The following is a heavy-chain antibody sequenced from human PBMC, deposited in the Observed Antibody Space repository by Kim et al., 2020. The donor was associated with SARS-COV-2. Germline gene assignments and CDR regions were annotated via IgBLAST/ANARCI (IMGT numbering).Heavy chain of an antibody. Sequence: GGSLRLSCAASGFTFSSYWMSWVRQAPGKGLEWVANIKQDGSEKYYVDSVKGRSTISRDNAKNSLYLQINSLRAEDTAVYYCARDGRRGLLWFGGTAASYYGMVVWVQATTVTVSS. CDR2: IKQDGSEK. CDR3: ARDGRRGLLWFGGTAASYYGMVV. D-gene: IGHD3-10*01. J-gene: IGHJ6*02. V-gene: IGHV3-7*01. CDR1: GFTFSSYW.